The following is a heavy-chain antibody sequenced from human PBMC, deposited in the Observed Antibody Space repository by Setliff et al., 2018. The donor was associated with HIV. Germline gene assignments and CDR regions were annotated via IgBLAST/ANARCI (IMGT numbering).Heavy chain of an antibody. CDR1: GDSISSGGYY. D-gene: IGHD2-2*01. Sequence: SETLSLTCTVSGDSISSGGYYWSWIRQHPGRGLEWIGYIYYSGSTYYSPSLKSRVSMSVDTSKNHFSLKLTSVTDADTAVYYCARRSNYCSSTSCSNFDYWGQGTLVTVSS. CDR3: ARRSNYCSSTSCSNFDY. CDR2: IYYSGST. V-gene: IGHV4-31*03. J-gene: IGHJ4*02.